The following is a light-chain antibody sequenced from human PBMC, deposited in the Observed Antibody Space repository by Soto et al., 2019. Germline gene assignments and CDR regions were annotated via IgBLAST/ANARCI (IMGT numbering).Light chain of an antibody. V-gene: IGKV3D-15*01. J-gene: IGKJ4*01. Sequence: EIVLTQSPGTLSLSPGERATLSCRASQSVSSYLAWYQQKPGQAPRLLIYDASNRATGIPARFSGGGSGTEFNLTISSLQSEDFGIYYCQQYNNWPRATFGGGTKVDIK. CDR1: QSVSSY. CDR3: QQYNNWPRAT. CDR2: DAS.